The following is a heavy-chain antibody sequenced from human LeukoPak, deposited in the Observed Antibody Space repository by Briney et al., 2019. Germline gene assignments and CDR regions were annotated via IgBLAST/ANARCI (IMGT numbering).Heavy chain of an antibody. Sequence: PSETLSLTCTVSGYSISSGYYWGWIRPPPGKGLEWIGSIYHSGSTYYNPSLKSRVTISVDTSKNQFSLKLSSVTAADTAVYYCAKAVVAPNWYFDLWGRGTLVTVSS. CDR3: AKAVVAPNWYFDL. CDR2: IYHSGST. J-gene: IGHJ2*01. D-gene: IGHD3-22*01. V-gene: IGHV4-38-2*02. CDR1: GYSISSGYY.